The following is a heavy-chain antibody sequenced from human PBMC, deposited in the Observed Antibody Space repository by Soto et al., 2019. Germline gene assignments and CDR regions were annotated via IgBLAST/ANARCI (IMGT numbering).Heavy chain of an antibody. CDR2: INWNGGST. D-gene: IGHD6-13*01. Sequence: EVQLVESGGGVVRPGGSLRLSCAASGFTFDDYGMSWVRQAPGKGLEWVSGINWNGGSTGYADSVKGRFTISRDNAKNSLYLQMNSLRAEDTALYYCASLSGIAAAATDAFDIWGQGTMVTVSS. CDR3: ASLSGIAAAATDAFDI. CDR1: GFTFDDYG. V-gene: IGHV3-20*04. J-gene: IGHJ3*02.